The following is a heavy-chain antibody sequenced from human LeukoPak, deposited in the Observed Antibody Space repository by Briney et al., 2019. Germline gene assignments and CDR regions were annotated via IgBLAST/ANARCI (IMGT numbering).Heavy chain of an antibody. CDR2: IYPGDSDT. V-gene: IGHV5-51*01. CDR3: ARPYYDTWDAFDI. CDR1: GYSFTSYW. J-gene: IGHJ3*02. Sequence: GGALEISCKGSGYSFTSYWIGWVRQMPGKGLEWIGIIYPGDSDTRYSPSFQGQVTISADKYISTASLQWSSLKASDTAMYYCARPYYDTWDAFDIWGQGTMVTVSS. D-gene: IGHD3-22*01.